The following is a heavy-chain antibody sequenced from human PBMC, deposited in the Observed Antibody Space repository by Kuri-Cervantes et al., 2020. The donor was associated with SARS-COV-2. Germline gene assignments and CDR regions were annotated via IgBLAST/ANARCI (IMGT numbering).Heavy chain of an antibody. J-gene: IGHJ3*02. CDR3: AKDRGYCGGDCYPDAFDI. CDR1: GFTFSGYT. V-gene: IGHV3-23*01. CDR2: ISGSGSYI. Sequence: GESLKISCVATGFTFSGYTMNWVRQAPGKALQWVSSISGSGSYIYYADSVKGRFTISRDNSKNTLYLQMNSLRAEDTAVYYCAKDRGYCGGDCYPDAFDIRGQGTMVTVSS. D-gene: IGHD2-21*01.